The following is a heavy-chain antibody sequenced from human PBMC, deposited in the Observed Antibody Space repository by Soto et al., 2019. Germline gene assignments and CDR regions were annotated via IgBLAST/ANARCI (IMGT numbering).Heavy chain of an antibody. CDR2: ISVYNGNT. CDR3: ARVYYYDSSGYYRPYYPYYGMDV. CDR1: GYTFTSYG. V-gene: IGHV1-18*01. D-gene: IGHD3-22*01. Sequence: ASVKVSCKASGYTFTSYGISWVRQAPGQGLEWMGWISVYNGNTNYAQKLQGRVTMTTDTSTSTAYMELRSLRSDDTAVYYCARVYYYDSSGYYRPYYPYYGMDVWGQGTTVTVSS. J-gene: IGHJ6*02.